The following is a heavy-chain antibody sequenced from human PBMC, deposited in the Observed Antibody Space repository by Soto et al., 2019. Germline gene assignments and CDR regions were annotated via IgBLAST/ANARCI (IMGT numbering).Heavy chain of an antibody. CDR3: EYYDFWSGYYEPHIGYYGMDL. CDR2: INHSGST. Sequence: ASETLSLTCAVYGGSFSGYYWSWIRQPPGKGLEWIGEINHSGSTDYNPSLKSRVTISVDTSKNQFSLKLSSVTAADTAVYYCEYYDFWSGYYEPHIGYYGMDLWGQGTTVTASS. J-gene: IGHJ6*02. D-gene: IGHD3-3*01. V-gene: IGHV4-34*01. CDR1: GGSFSGYY.